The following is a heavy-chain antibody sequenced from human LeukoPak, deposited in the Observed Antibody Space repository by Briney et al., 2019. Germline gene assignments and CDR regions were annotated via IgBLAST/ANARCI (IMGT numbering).Heavy chain of an antibody. J-gene: IGHJ6*02. CDR2: INHSGST. CDR3: ASRPPGLGYYYYYYGMDV. Sequence: SSETLSLTCAVYGGSFSGYYWSWIRQPPGKGLEWIGEINHSGSTNYNPSLKSRVTISVDTSKNQFSLKLSSVTAADTAVYYCASRPPGLGYYYYYYGMDVWGQGPRSPSP. V-gene: IGHV4-34*01. CDR1: GGSFSGYY. D-gene: IGHD2-2*03.